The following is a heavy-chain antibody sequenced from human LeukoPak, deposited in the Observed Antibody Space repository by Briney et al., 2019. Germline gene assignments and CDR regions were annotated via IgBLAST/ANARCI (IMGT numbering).Heavy chain of an antibody. CDR1: GFTFSSYS. D-gene: IGHD2-2*01. CDR2: ISGSGGST. CDR3: ANSGYCSSTSCYLVPKNFDY. J-gene: IGHJ4*02. V-gene: IGHV3-23*01. Sequence: GGSLRLSCAASGFTFSSYSMNWVRQAPGKGLEWVSAISGSGGSTYYADSVKGRFTISRDNSKNTLYLQMNSLRAEDTAVYYCANSGYCSSTSCYLVPKNFDYWGQGTLVTVSS.